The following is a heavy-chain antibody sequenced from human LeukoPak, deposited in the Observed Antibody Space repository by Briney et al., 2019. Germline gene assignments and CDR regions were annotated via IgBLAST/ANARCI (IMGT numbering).Heavy chain of an antibody. J-gene: IGHJ3*01. V-gene: IGHV4-59*12. CDR3: ARDGNCDGDCWYALDV. CDR1: GGSISNYY. Sequence: PSETLSLTCTVSGGSISNYYWSWIRQSPGKGLEWIGYIYYSRSATYNPSLKSRVNISVDTSKNQFSLKLTSVTAADTAVYYCARDGNCDGDCWYALDVWGQGKMVTVSS. CDR2: IYYSRSA. D-gene: IGHD2-21*02.